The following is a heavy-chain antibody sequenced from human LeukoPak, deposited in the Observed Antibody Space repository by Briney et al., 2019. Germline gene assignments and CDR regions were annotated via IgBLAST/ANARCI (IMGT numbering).Heavy chain of an antibody. J-gene: IGHJ4*02. Sequence: GASVKVSCTASGYSFTSYGIGWVRQAPGQGLEWMGWISAYNGDTNYAQNLQGRVTMTTDTSTSTAYMELRSLTSDDTAVYYCARDRAHAGALDYWGQGALVTVSS. D-gene: IGHD2-8*02. V-gene: IGHV1-18*01. CDR1: GYSFTSYG. CDR2: ISAYNGDT. CDR3: ARDRAHAGALDY.